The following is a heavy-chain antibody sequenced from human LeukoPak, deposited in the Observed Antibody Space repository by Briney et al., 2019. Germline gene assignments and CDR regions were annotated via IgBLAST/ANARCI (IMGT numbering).Heavy chain of an antibody. CDR1: GGSISSSSYY. V-gene: IGHV4-39*01. CDR3: ARAIVVVVPANFDY. CDR2: IYYSGST. D-gene: IGHD2-15*01. J-gene: IGHJ4*02. Sequence: PSETLSLTCTVSGGSISSSSYYWGWIRQPPGKGLEWIGNIYYSGSTYYTPSLKSRVTISVDTSKNQFSLKLSSVTAADTAVYYCARAIVVVVPANFDYWGQGTLVTVSS.